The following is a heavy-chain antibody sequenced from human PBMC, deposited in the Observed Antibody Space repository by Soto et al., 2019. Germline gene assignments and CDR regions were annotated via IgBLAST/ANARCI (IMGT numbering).Heavy chain of an antibody. Sequence: QLQLQESGSGLVKPSQTLSLTCAVSGGSISSGGYSWIWIRQPPGKGLEWIGYIYHSGSTYYSPSLTSRVTISVDRSKPQFSLKLSSVTAADTAVYYCASRPSGSGFDPWGQGTLVTVSS. CDR3: ASRPSGSGFDP. J-gene: IGHJ5*02. CDR2: IYHSGST. CDR1: GGSISSGGYS. V-gene: IGHV4-30-2*01. D-gene: IGHD1-26*01.